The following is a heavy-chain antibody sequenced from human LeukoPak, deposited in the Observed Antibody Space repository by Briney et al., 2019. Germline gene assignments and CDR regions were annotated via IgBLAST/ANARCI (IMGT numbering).Heavy chain of an antibody. D-gene: IGHD2-15*01. CDR1: GFTFSSYA. CDR2: ISGSGGST. Sequence: NPGGSLRLSCAASGFTFSSYAMSWVRQAPGKGLEWVSAISGSGGSTYYADSVKGRFTISRDNSKNTLYLQMNSLRAEDTAVYYCATNRDIVVVVEADYFDYWGQGTLVTVSS. V-gene: IGHV3-23*01. J-gene: IGHJ4*02. CDR3: ATNRDIVVVVEADYFDY.